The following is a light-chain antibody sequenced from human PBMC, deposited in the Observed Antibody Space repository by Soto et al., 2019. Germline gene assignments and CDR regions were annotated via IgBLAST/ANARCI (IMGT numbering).Light chain of an antibody. V-gene: IGKV1-8*01. Sequence: AIRMTQSPSSFSASTGDRVTITCRASQGISSYLAWYQQKPGKAPKLLIYAASTLQSGVPSRFSGSGSGTDFTLTISRLQSEDFATYYCQQYYSYPLLTFGGGTKVEIK. CDR1: QGISSY. CDR3: QQYYSYPLLT. J-gene: IGKJ4*01. CDR2: AAS.